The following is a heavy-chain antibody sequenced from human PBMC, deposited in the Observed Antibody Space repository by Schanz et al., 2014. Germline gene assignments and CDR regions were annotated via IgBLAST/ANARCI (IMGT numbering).Heavy chain of an antibody. V-gene: IGHV3-30*14. Sequence: QAQLMESGGGVVQPGTSLRLSCAASGFTFSSYAMHWVRQAPGKGLEWVVVISYDGRNKYYADSVKGRFTISRDNSKTTLYLQMNSLRADDAAVYYCARDLEGYDGGGGRFDSWGQGTLVTVSS. CDR1: GFTFSSYA. D-gene: IGHD2-21*01. CDR2: ISYDGRNK. J-gene: IGHJ5*01. CDR3: ARDLEGYDGGGGRFDS.